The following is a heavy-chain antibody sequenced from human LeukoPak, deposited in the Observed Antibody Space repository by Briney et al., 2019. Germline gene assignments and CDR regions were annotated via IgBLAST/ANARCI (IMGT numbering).Heavy chain of an antibody. CDR2: IYHSGST. CDR3: ARGVYGSSGYSRVGGAFDI. D-gene: IGHD3-22*01. Sequence: SETLSLTCAVSGGSISSSNWWSWVRQPPGKGLEWIGEIYHSGSTNYNPSLKSRVTISVDKSKNQFSLELSSVTAADTAVYYCARGVYGSSGYSRVGGAFDIWGQGTMVTVSS. J-gene: IGHJ3*02. V-gene: IGHV4-4*02. CDR1: GGSISSSNW.